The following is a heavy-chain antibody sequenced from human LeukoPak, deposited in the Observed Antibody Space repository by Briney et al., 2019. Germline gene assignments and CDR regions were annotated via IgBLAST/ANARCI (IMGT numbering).Heavy chain of an antibody. CDR3: ASRNPTMAIDY. Sequence: SETLSLTCAVYGGSFSGYYWSWIRQPAGKGLEWIGRIYTSGSTNYNPSLKSRVTMSVDTSKNQFSLKLSSVTAADTAVYYCASRNPTMAIDYWGQGTLVTVSS. J-gene: IGHJ4*02. V-gene: IGHV4-59*10. CDR1: GGSFSGYY. D-gene: IGHD4/OR15-4a*01. CDR2: IYTSGST.